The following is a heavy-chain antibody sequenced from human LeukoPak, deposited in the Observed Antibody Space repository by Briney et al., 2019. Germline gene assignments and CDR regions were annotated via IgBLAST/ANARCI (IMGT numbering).Heavy chain of an antibody. D-gene: IGHD3-22*01. J-gene: IGHJ4*02. CDR3: ARDHYYDSSGCYFDY. V-gene: IGHV4-34*01. CDR2: INHSGST. Sequence: PSETLSLTCAVYGGSFSGYYWSWIRQPPGKGLEWIGEINHSGSTNYNPSLKSRVTISVDTSKNQFSLKLSSVPAADPAVYYCARDHYYDSSGCYFDYWGQGTLVTVSS. CDR1: GGSFSGYY.